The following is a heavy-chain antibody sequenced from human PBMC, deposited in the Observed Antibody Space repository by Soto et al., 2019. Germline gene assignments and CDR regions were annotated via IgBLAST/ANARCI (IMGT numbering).Heavy chain of an antibody. J-gene: IGHJ6*02. CDR1: GLGVTNNY. V-gene: IGHV3-53*01. Sequence: GGSLRLSCAASGLGVTNNYMSWVRQAPGKGLEWVSIVYSSGSTYYADSVKGRFTISRDTSKNTVSLQMRNLRAEDTAVYYCARVDTYDYYYSMYVWGQGTTVTVSS. D-gene: IGHD5-18*01. CDR3: ARVDTYDYYYSMYV. CDR2: VYSSGST.